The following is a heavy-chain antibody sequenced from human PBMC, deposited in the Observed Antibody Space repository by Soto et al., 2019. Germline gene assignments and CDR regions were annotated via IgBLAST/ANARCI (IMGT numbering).Heavy chain of an antibody. V-gene: IGHV4-31*03. CDR2: IYDTGST. CDR1: GGSIRSDSYY. J-gene: IGHJ4*02. D-gene: IGHD3-22*01. CDR3: AGTYYYDSSGFWPL. Sequence: KPSETLSLTCTVSGGSIRSDSYYWSWIRQHPGDGLEWIGYIYDTGSTHYNPSLKSRVSISIDTSKNQFSLKLSSVTAADTAVYYCAGTYYYDSSGFWPLWGQGTLVTVSS.